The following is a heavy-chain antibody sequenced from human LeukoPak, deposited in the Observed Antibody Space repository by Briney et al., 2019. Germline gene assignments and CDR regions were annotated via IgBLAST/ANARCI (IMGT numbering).Heavy chain of an antibody. Sequence: GGSLRLSCAASGFTFSGSAMHWVRQASGKGLEWVGRIRSKANSYATAYAASVKGRFTISRDDSKNTAYLQMNSLKTEDTAVYYCTSQLMITFGGVIKVEDYWGQGTLVTVSS. CDR3: TSQLMITFGGVIKVEDY. V-gene: IGHV3-73*01. D-gene: IGHD3-16*01. CDR1: GFTFSGSA. CDR2: IRSKANSYAT. J-gene: IGHJ4*02.